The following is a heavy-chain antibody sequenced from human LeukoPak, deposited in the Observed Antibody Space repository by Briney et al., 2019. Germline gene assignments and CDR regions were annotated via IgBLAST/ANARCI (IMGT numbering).Heavy chain of an antibody. CDR1: GVSFCDDV. Sequence: PRVSRAAPGVSFCDDVVRTVSQTLRKRGCWGVVISYDGSNKYYADSAKGRFTISRDTSKNTLYLQMNSLRVEDTAVYYCAKELREFYYYGMDVWGQGTTVTVSS. D-gene: IGHD2-15*01. J-gene: IGHJ6*02. CDR3: AKELREFYYYGMDV. CDR2: ISYDGSNK. V-gene: IGHV3-30*18.